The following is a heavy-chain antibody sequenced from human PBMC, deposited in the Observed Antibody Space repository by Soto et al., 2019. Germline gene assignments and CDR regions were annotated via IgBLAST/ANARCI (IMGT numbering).Heavy chain of an antibody. CDR1: GFTFSSYA. Sequence: EVQLLESGGGLVQPGGSLRLSCAASGFTFSSYAMSWVRQAPGKGLEWVSAISGSGGSTYYADSVKGRFTISRDNSKNTVYLQMNSLRAEDTAVYYCAKGAGYSYGYSYYYYYMDVWGKGTTVTVSS. J-gene: IGHJ6*03. CDR3: AKGAGYSYGYSYYYYYMDV. CDR2: ISGSGGST. D-gene: IGHD5-18*01. V-gene: IGHV3-23*01.